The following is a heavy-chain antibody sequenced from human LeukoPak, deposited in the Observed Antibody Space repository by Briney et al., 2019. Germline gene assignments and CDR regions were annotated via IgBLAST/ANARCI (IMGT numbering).Heavy chain of an antibody. CDR3: AKDMNLSPVGIAAAGKKGGGAFDI. J-gene: IGHJ3*02. CDR2: ISWNSGSI. CDR1: GFFFDDYA. Sequence: GGSLRLSCAASGFFFDDYAMHWVRQAPGKGLEWVSGISWNSGSIGYADSVKGRFSISRDNAKNSLYLQMNSLRAEDTALYYCAKDMNLSPVGIAAAGKKGGGAFDIWGQGTMVTVSS. D-gene: IGHD6-13*01. V-gene: IGHV3-9*01.